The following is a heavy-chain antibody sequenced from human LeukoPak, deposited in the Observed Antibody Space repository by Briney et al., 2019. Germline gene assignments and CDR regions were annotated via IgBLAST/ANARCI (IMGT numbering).Heavy chain of an antibody. V-gene: IGHV1-8*01. J-gene: IGHJ4*02. D-gene: IGHD5-18*01. CDR3: ARGWIQLWLGYFDY. Sequence: GASVKVSCKASGYTFTSYDINWVRQATGQGLEWMGWMNPNSGNTGYAQKFQGRVTMTRNTSISTAYMELSSLRSDDTAVYYCARGWIQLWLGYFDYWGQGTLVTVSS. CDR1: GYTFTSYD. CDR2: MNPNSGNT.